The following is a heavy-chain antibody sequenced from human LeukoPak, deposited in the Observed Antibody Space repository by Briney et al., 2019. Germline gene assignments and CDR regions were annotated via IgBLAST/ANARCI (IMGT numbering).Heavy chain of an antibody. CDR3: ARGSSWGY. CDR2: INHSGGT. J-gene: IGHJ4*02. Sequence: SETLSLTCAAYGGSSSGYYWSWIRQPPGKGLEWIGEINHSGGTNYNPSLKRRVTISVDKSMTQFSLKLSSVTAADTDVYNCARGSSWGYWGQGTLVTVSS. D-gene: IGHD3-16*01. CDR1: GGSSSGYY. V-gene: IGHV4-34*01.